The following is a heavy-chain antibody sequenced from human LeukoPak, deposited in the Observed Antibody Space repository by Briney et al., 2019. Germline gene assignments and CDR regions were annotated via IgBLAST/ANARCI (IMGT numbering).Heavy chain of an antibody. CDR2: IYPGDSDT. CDR3: ARPYYYDSSGYHALGY. Sequence: GESLKISCKGSGYIFASYWIGWVRQMPGKSLEWMGIIYPGDSDTRYSPSFQGQVTISADKSISTAYLQWSSLKASDTAMYYCARPYYYDSSGYHALGYWGQGTLVTVSS. D-gene: IGHD3-22*01. J-gene: IGHJ4*02. CDR1: GYIFASYW. V-gene: IGHV5-51*01.